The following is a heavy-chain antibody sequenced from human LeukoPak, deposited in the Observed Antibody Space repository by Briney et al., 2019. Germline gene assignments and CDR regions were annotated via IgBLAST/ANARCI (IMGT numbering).Heavy chain of an antibody. CDR3: ARGRGYYVWGSYRQNWFDP. Sequence: PGGSLRLSCAASGFTFSDYYMSWIRQAPGKGLEWVSYIRSSGSTIYYADSVKGRFAISRDNAKNSLYLQMNSLRAEDTAVYYCARGRGYYVWGSYRQNWFDPWGQGTLVTVSS. J-gene: IGHJ5*02. V-gene: IGHV3-11*04. D-gene: IGHD3-16*02. CDR2: IRSSGSTI. CDR1: GFTFSDYY.